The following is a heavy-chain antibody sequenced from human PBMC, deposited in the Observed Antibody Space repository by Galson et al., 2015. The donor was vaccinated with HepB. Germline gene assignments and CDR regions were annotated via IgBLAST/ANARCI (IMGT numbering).Heavy chain of an antibody. J-gene: IGHJ6*03. CDR1: GYTFTSYA. V-gene: IGHV1-3*01. CDR3: ARVKSFNTGGSRSYYYYYMDV. Sequence: SVKVSCKASGYTFTSYAMHWVRQAPGQRLEWMGWINAGNGNTKYSQKFQGRVTITRDTSASTAYMELSSLRSEDTAVYYCARVKSFNTGGSRSYYYYYMDVWGKGTTVTVSS. D-gene: IGHD2-8*02. CDR2: INAGNGNT.